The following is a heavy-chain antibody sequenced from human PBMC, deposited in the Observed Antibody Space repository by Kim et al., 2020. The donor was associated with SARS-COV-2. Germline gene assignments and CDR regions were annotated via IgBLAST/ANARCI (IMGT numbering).Heavy chain of an antibody. V-gene: IGHV4-34*01. J-gene: IGHJ4*02. Sequence: NPALKSRVTISRDTSKNQFSLKLGSVTAADTAVYYCARGSSGYAIYFDYWGQGTLVTVSS. CDR3: ARGSSGYAIYFDY. D-gene: IGHD5-12*01.